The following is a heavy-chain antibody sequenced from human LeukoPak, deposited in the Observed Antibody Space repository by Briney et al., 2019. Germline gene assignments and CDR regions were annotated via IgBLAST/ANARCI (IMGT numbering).Heavy chain of an antibody. J-gene: IGHJ3*02. CDR3: ARVYDYDSSLSDAFDI. CDR2: IYYSGGT. V-gene: IGHV4-59*01. D-gene: IGHD3-22*01. Sequence: SETLSLTCTVSGGSISGYFWSWIRQPPGKGLEWIGSIYYSGGTNYNRSLKSRVTISVDTSKNHFSLKLSSVTAADTAVYYCARVYDYDSSLSDAFDIWGRGTRVTVSS. CDR1: GGSISGYF.